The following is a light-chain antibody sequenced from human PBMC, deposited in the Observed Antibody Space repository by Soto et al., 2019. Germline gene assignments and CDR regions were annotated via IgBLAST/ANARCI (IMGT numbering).Light chain of an antibody. CDR3: QQYNNWPPWT. V-gene: IGKV3-15*01. CDR2: DAS. Sequence: EIVMTQSPATLSVSPGERATLSCRASPSVSSNLAWYQQKPGQAPRLLIYDASTRATGIPARFSGSGSGTEFTLTISSLQSEDFAVDYCQQYNNWPPWTFGQGPKVEIK. J-gene: IGKJ1*01. CDR1: PSVSSN.